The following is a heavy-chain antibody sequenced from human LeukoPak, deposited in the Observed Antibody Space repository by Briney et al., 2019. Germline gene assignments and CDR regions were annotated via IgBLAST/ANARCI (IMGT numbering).Heavy chain of an antibody. CDR2: ISGFGSTI. V-gene: IGHV3-48*03. Sequence: GGSLRLSCVDSGYTFSETEMNWVRQAPGKGLEWVSYISGFGSTIYYADSVKGRFTISGDNAKNSVYLQMNSLRGDDTAIYFCAGRYCRGGSCLTNYYGMDVWGQGTTVIVSS. D-gene: IGHD2-15*01. CDR3: AGRYCRGGSCLTNYYGMDV. CDR1: GYTFSETE. J-gene: IGHJ6*02.